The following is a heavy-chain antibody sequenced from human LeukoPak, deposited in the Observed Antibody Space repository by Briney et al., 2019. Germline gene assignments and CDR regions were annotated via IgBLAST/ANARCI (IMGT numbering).Heavy chain of an antibody. CDR1: GYSFTSYW. CDR3: ASGAVKYYYDSSGEEYFQH. Sequence: GESLKISCKGSGYSFTSYWIGWVRQMPGKGLEWMGTIYPGDSDTRYSPSFQGQVTISADKSIRTAYLQWSSLKASDTAMYYCASGAVKYYYDSSGEEYFQHWGQGTLVTVSS. D-gene: IGHD3-22*01. V-gene: IGHV5-51*01. CDR2: IYPGDSDT. J-gene: IGHJ1*01.